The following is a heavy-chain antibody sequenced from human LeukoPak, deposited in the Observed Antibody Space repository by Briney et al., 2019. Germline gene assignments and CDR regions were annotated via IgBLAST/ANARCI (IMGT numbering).Heavy chain of an antibody. CDR1: GDSISSNY. J-gene: IGHJ4*02. D-gene: IGHD1-26*01. V-gene: IGHV4-59*01. Sequence: SETLSLTCTVSGDSISSNYWSWVRQPPGKGLEWIGYIFYIGSPTYNPSLKSRVTMSVDTSKNQFSLKLTSVTTADTAVYYCARDINFVGATLYFDHWGQGTQVTVSS. CDR3: ARDINFVGATLYFDH. CDR2: IFYIGSP.